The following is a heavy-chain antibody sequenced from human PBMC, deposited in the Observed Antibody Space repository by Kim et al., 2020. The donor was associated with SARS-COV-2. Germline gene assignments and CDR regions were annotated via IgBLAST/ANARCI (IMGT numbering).Heavy chain of an antibody. J-gene: IGHJ4*02. D-gene: IGHD3-9*01. CDR2: ISAYNGST. CDR3: ARDSDILTGYYNAFGY. V-gene: IGHV1-18*04. CDR1: GYTFTSYG. Sequence: ASVKVSCKASGYTFTSYGISWVRQAPGQGLEWMGWISAYNGSTNYAQNLQGRVTMTTDTSTSTAYMELRSLRSDDTAVYYCARDSDILTGYYNAFGYWGQGTLVTVSS.